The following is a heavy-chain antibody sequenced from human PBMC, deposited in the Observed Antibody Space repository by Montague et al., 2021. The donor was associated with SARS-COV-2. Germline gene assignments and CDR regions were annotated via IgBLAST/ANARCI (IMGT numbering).Heavy chain of an antibody. Sequence: SETLSLTCAVYGGSFSGYYWSWIRQPPGKGLEWIGEINHSGSANYNPSLEGRVTISVDTSKNQFSLKLSSVTAADTAVYYCARDSIAAAGTDYWGQGTLVTVS. CDR3: ARDSIAAAGTDY. V-gene: IGHV4-34*01. CDR1: GGSFSGYY. J-gene: IGHJ4*02. CDR2: INHSGSA. D-gene: IGHD6-13*01.